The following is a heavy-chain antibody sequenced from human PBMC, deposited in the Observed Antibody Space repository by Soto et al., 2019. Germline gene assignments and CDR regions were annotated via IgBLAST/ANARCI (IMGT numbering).Heavy chain of an antibody. Sequence: GQGLEWMGWMNPNSGNTGYAQKFQGRVSMTRNTSISTAYMELSSLRSEDTAVYSCARVADFWSALNDYWGERILV. J-gene: IGHJ4*02. V-gene: IGHV1-8*01. CDR3: ARVADFWSALNDY. D-gene: IGHD3-3*01. CDR2: MNPNSGNT.